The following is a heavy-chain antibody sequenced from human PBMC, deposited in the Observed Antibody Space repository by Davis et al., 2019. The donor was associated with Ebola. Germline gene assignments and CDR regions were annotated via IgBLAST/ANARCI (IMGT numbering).Heavy chain of an antibody. CDR1: GGSFSGYY. CDR3: AGSRIVVVVAATRGNYYYYGMDV. V-gene: IGHV4-34*01. J-gene: IGHJ6*02. CDR2: INHSGST. D-gene: IGHD2-15*01. Sequence: MPSETLSLTCAVYGGSFSGYYWSWIRQPPGKGLEWIGEINHSGSTNYNPSRKSRVTISVDTSKNQFSLKVRSVTAADTAVYYCAGSRIVVVVAATRGNYYYYGMDVWGQGTTVTVSS.